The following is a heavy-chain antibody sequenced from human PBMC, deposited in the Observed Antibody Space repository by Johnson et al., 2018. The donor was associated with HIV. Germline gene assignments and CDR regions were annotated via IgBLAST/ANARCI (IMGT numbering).Heavy chain of an antibody. J-gene: IGHJ3*02. CDR3: ARAYSYGALDI. D-gene: IGHD1-26*01. CDR1: GFTFDDYA. Sequence: VQLVESGGGLVQPGRSLRLSCAASGFTFDDYAMHWVRQAPGKGLEWVSILHRDGTTYYADSVKGRFTISRDTSKNTLYLQMKSLRAEDTALYYCARAYSYGALDIWGQGTMVTVSS. CDR2: LHRDGTT. V-gene: IGHV3-66*01.